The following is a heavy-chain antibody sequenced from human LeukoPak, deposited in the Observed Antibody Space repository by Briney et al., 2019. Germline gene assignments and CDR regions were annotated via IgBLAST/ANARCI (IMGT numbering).Heavy chain of an antibody. CDR2: IYTSGST. J-gene: IGHJ4*02. CDR3: ARRGTGVGYYDSSGYYYIDY. CDR1: GGSISSDY. D-gene: IGHD3-22*01. Sequence: PSETLSLTCTGSGGSISSDYWGCIRQPAGKGLEWLGRIYTSGSTNYSPSLKSRVTMSVDTSKNQFSLKLSSVTAADTAVYYCARRGTGVGYYDSSGYYYIDYWGQGTLVTVSS. V-gene: IGHV4-4*07.